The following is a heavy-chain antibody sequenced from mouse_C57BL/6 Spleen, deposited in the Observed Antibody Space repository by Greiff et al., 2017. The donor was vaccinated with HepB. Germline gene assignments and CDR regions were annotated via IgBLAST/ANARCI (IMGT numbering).Heavy chain of an antibody. Sequence: EVQLQQSGPELVRPGASVKISCKASGYTFTDYYMNWVKQSHGKSLEWIGDINPNNGGTSYNQKFKGKATLTVDKSSSTAYMELRSLTSEDSAVYYCARSYDVYWGQGTSVTVSS. V-gene: IGHV1-26*01. D-gene: IGHD2-3*01. CDR3: ARSYDVY. CDR2: INPNNGGT. CDR1: GYTFTDYY. J-gene: IGHJ4*01.